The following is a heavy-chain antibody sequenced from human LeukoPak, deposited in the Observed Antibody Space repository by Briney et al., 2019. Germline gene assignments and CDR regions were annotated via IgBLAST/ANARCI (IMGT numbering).Heavy chain of an antibody. Sequence: GGSLRLSCAASGFTFSSYAMSWVRQAPGKGLEWVSAISGSGGSTYYADSVKGQFTISRDNSKNTLYLQMNSLRAEDTAVYYCAKALTRYCSSTSCPRDYWGQGTLVTVSS. J-gene: IGHJ4*02. CDR2: ISGSGGST. D-gene: IGHD2-2*01. CDR1: GFTFSSYA. V-gene: IGHV3-23*01. CDR3: AKALTRYCSSTSCPRDY.